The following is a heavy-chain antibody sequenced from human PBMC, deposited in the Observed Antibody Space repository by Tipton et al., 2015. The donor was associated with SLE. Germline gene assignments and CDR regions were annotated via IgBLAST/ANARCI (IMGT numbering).Heavy chain of an antibody. CDR1: GGSFSGYY. Sequence: GLVKPSETLSLTCAVYGGSFSGYYWSWIRQPPGKGLEWIGYIYYSGSTYYNPSLKSRVTISVDTSKNQFSLKLSSVTAADTAVYYCARGRDYYGSSWGQGTLVTVSS. J-gene: IGHJ4*02. CDR2: IYYSGST. D-gene: IGHD3-10*01. CDR3: ARGRDYYGSS. V-gene: IGHV4-30-4*08.